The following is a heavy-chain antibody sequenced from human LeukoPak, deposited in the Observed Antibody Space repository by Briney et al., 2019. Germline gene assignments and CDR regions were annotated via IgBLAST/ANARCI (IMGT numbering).Heavy chain of an antibody. V-gene: IGHV3-53*04. Sequence: GGSLRLSCAASGFTVSSNYMSWVRQAPGKGLEWVSVIYSGGSTYYADSVKGRFTISRHNSKNTLYLQMNSLRAEDTAVYYCARDSCSSTGCYLIWGQGTMVTVSS. CDR3: ARDSCSSTGCYLI. CDR1: GFTVSSNY. J-gene: IGHJ3*02. CDR2: IYSGGST. D-gene: IGHD2-2*01.